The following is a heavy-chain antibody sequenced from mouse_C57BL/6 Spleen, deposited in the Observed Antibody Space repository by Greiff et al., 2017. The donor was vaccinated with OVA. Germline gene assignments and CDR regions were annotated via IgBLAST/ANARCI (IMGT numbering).Heavy chain of an antibody. CDR3: AREMAY. V-gene: IGHV1-82*01. J-gene: IGHJ3*01. Sequence: VQLVESGPELVKPGASVKISCKASGYAFSSSWINWVKQRPGTGLEWIGRIYPGDGDTNYNGKFKGKATLTADKSSSTAYMQLSSLTSEDSAVYFCAREMAYWGQGTLVTVSA. CDR1: GYAFSSSW. CDR2: IYPGDGDT.